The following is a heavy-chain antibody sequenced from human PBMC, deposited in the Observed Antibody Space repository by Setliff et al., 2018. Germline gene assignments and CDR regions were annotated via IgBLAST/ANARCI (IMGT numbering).Heavy chain of an antibody. J-gene: IGHJ4*01. V-gene: IGHV3-23*01. CDR1: GFTFSTYA. CDR3: AIGGVQRRSSGTYFWN. D-gene: IGHD1-26*01. Sequence: GGSLRLSCAASGFTFSTYAMNWVRQAPGKGLEWVSGISYSDITDYADFVKGRFTISRDNSKNTLYLQMNSLRAEDTAVYYCAIGGVQRRSSGTYFWNWGHGTLVTVSS. CDR2: ISYSDIT.